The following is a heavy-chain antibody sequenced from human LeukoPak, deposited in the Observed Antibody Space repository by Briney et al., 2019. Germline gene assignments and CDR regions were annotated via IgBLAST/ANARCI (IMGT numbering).Heavy chain of an antibody. D-gene: IGHD3-10*01. V-gene: IGHV3-15*01. J-gene: IGHJ6*03. CDR2: IKSKTDGGTT. CDR1: GFTFSNAW. CDR3: TTISVLCFWDFGQIPHYYYYYYMDV. Sequence: GGSLRLSCAASGFTFSNAWMSWVRQAPGKGLEWVGRIKSKTDGGTTDYAAPVKGRFTISRDDSKNTLYLQMNSLKTEDTAVYYCTTISVLCFWDFGQIPHYYYYYYMDVWGKGTTVTVSS.